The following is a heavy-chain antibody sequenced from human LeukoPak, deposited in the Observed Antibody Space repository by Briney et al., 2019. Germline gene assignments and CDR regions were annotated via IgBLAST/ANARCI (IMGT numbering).Heavy chain of an antibody. V-gene: IGHV4-59*01. D-gene: IGHD3-10*01. J-gene: IGHJ3*01. CDR3: AIHGSPPMV. CDR2: IYYSGST. Sequence: SETLSLTCTVSGGSISKYYWSRIRQPPGKGLEWIGYIYYSGSTNYNPSLKSRVTISVDTSKNQFSLKLSSVTAADTAVYYCAIHGSPPMVWGQGTMVTVST. CDR1: GGSISKYY.